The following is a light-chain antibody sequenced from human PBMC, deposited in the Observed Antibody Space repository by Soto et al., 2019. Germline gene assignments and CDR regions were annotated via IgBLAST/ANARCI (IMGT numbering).Light chain of an antibody. CDR1: QSVSSN. J-gene: IGKJ4*01. V-gene: IGKV3-15*01. Sequence: EIVMTQSPATLSVSPGERATLSCRASQSVSSNLAWYQQKPGQAPRLLIYGASPRATGIPARFSGSGYGTELTLTISSLQSEDFAVYYCQQYNNWPLTFGGGTKVEIK. CDR3: QQYNNWPLT. CDR2: GAS.